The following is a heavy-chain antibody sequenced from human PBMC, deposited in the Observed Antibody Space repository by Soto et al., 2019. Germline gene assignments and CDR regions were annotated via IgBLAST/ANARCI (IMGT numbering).Heavy chain of an antibody. CDR3: ARLQFGEGFDY. CDR1: GGSISSGGYS. CDR2: IYHSGST. Sequence: LSLTCAVSGGSISSGGYSWSWIRQPPGKGLEWIGYIYHSGSTYYNPSLKSRVTISVDRSKNQFSLKLSSVTAADTAVYYCARLQFGEGFDYWGQGALVTVSS. J-gene: IGHJ4*02. D-gene: IGHD3-10*01. V-gene: IGHV4-30-2*01.